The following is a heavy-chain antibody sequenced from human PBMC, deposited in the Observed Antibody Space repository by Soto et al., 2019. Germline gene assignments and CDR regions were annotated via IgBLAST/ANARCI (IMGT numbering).Heavy chain of an antibody. Sequence: GGSLRLSCAASGFTISSNYMSWVRQAPGEGLEWVSVIYSGGSIYYADSVKGRFTVSRDNSKNTLYLQMNSLRVEDTAIYYCARDFARRDDAFDIWGQGTMVTVSS. J-gene: IGHJ3*02. V-gene: IGHV3-66*01. CDR1: GFTISSNY. CDR3: ARDFARRDDAFDI. D-gene: IGHD6-25*01. CDR2: IYSGGSI.